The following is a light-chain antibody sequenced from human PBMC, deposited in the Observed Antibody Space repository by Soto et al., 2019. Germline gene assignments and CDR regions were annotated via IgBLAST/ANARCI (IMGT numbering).Light chain of an antibody. J-gene: IGLJ1*01. Sequence: QSVLTQPAYVSGSPGQSITISGTGTSSDVGAYNFVSWYQQYPGKAPKVIIFEVRKRPSGVSNRFSGSKSGDTASLTISGLQAEDEADYYCSSYRSSTTFVFGTGTKVTVL. V-gene: IGLV2-14*01. CDR3: SSYRSSTTFV. CDR1: SSDVGAYNF. CDR2: EVR.